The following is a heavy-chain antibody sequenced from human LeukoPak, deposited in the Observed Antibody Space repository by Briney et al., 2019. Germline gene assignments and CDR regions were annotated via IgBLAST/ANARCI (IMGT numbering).Heavy chain of an antibody. Sequence: ASETLSLTCAVYGESSFSSYYWSWIRQTPGGALEWIGEINHSGYTNYNPSLKSRVTLSIDTSKNQFSLRLNSVTAADTAVYYCSRQVVGNDYWGQGTLVTVSS. J-gene: IGHJ4*02. CDR3: SRQVVGNDY. CDR2: INHSGYT. V-gene: IGHV4-34*01. CDR1: GESSFSSYY. D-gene: IGHD3-22*01.